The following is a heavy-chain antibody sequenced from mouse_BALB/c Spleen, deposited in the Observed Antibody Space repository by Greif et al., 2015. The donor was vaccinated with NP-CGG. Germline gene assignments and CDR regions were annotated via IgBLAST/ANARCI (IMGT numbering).Heavy chain of an antibody. Sequence: QVQLQQSGAELVMPGASVKMSCKASGYTFTDYWMHWVKQRPGQGLEWIGAIDTSDSYTSYNQKFKGKATLTVDESSSTAYMQRSSLTSEDSAVYYCARSPFTTATAWFAYWGQGTLVTVSA. CDR3: ARSPFTTATAWFAY. CDR2: IDTSDSYT. V-gene: IGHV1-69*01. D-gene: IGHD1-2*01. CDR1: GYTFTDYW. J-gene: IGHJ3*01.